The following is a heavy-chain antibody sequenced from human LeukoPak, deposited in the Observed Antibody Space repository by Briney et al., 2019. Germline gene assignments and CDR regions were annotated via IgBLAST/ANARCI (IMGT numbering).Heavy chain of an antibody. J-gene: IGHJ4*02. CDR3: AGHDSSGYYRPLDY. V-gene: IGHV4-34*01. CDR1: GGSFSGYY. Sequence: PSETLSLTCAVYGGSFSGYYWSWIRQPPGKGLEWIGEINHSGSTNYNPSLKSRVTISVDTSKNQFSLKLTSVTAADTAVYYCAGHDSSGYYRPLDYWGQGTLVTVSS. D-gene: IGHD3-22*01. CDR2: INHSGST.